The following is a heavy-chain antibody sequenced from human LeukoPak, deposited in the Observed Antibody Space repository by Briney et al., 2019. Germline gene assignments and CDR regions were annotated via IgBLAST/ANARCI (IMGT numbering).Heavy chain of an antibody. J-gene: IGHJ3*02. CDR1: GYTFTGYY. D-gene: IGHD3-22*01. CDR2: INPNSGGT. Sequence: GASVKVSCKASGYTFTGYYMHWVRQAPGQGLEWMGWINPNSGGTNYAQKFQGWVTMTRDTSISTAYMELSRLRSDDTAVYYCARDFGYYYDSSGYTTGAFDIWGQGTMVTVSS. CDR3: ARDFGYYYDSSGYTTGAFDI. V-gene: IGHV1-2*04.